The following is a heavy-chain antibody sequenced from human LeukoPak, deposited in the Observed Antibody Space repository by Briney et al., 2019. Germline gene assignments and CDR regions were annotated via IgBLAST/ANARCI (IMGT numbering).Heavy chain of an antibody. D-gene: IGHD3-16*02. CDR1: GYTLTELS. Sequence: VASVKVSCKLSGYTLTELSMHWVRQAPGKGREWRGGFDPEDGETIYAPKFQGRVTMTEDPSTDTAYMELSSLRSEDTAVYYCATARITFGGVIVMPFDYWGQGTLVTVSS. V-gene: IGHV1-24*01. CDR3: ATARITFGGVIVMPFDY. J-gene: IGHJ4*02. CDR2: FDPEDGET.